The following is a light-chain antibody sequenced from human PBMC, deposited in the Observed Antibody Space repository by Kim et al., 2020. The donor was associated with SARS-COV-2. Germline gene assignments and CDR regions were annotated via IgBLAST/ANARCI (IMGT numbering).Light chain of an antibody. CDR1: NTGTKS. Sequence: APGKTARITCGGNNTGTKSVQWYQQKPGQAPVLVIYYDSDRPSGIPERFSGSNSGNTATLTISRVEAGDEADYYCQVWDVTSDHFVFGTGTKVTVL. CDR3: QVWDVTSDHFV. CDR2: YDS. J-gene: IGLJ1*01. V-gene: IGLV3-21*04.